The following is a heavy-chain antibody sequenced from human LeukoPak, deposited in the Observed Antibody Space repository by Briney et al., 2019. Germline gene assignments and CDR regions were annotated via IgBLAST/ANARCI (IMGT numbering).Heavy chain of an antibody. J-gene: IGHJ5*02. CDR3: ARHSLGAKFDP. D-gene: IGHD3-16*01. CDR2: IYYSGTT. CDR1: GGSISSTTYY. Sequence: SETLSLTCTVSGGSISSTTYYWAWIRQPPGKGLEWIGTIYYSGTTYYNPSLQSRVTISVDTPKNQFSLNLISVTAADTALYYCARHSLGAKFDPWGQGTLVTVSS. V-gene: IGHV4-39*01.